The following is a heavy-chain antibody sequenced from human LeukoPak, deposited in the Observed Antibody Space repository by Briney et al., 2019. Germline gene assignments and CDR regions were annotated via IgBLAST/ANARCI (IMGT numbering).Heavy chain of an antibody. CDR1: GYTFTGYY. V-gene: IGHV1-2*02. CDR3: ARAGYSSSWYTDWFDP. CDR2: INPNSGGT. Sequence: GASVKASCKASGYTFTGYYMHWVRQAPGQGLEWMGWINPNSGGTNYAQKFRGRVTMTRDTSISTAYMELSRLRSDDTAVYYCARAGYSSSWYTDWFDPWGQGTLVTVSS. D-gene: IGHD6-13*01. J-gene: IGHJ5*02.